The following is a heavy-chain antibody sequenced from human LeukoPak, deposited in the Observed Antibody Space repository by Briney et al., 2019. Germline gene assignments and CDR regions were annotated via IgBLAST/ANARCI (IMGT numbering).Heavy chain of an antibody. CDR3: ARIAMVAATQWFDP. CDR2: IYTSGST. J-gene: IGHJ5*02. D-gene: IGHD2-15*01. Sequence: SQTLSLTCTVSGGSISSGSYYWSWIRQPAGKGLEWIGRIYTSGSTNYNPSLKSRVTISVDTSKNQFSLKLSSVTAADTAVYYCARIAMVAATQWFDPWGQGTLVTVSS. CDR1: GGSISSGSYY. V-gene: IGHV4-61*02.